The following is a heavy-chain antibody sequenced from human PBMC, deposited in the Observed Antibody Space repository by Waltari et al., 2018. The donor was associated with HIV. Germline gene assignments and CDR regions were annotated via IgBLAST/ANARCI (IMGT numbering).Heavy chain of an antibody. J-gene: IGHJ6*02. CDR3: ARGVGGYHYYYGMDV. D-gene: IGHD1-26*01. CDR1: GFTFSSYG. CDR2: RWYDGSNK. Sequence: QVQLVESGGGVVQPGRSLRLSCAASGFTFSSYGMHWVRQAPGKGLEWVAVRWYDGSNKYYADSVKGRFTISRDNSKNTLYLQMNSLRAEDTAVYYCARGVGGYHYYYGMDVWGQGTTVTVSS. V-gene: IGHV3-33*01.